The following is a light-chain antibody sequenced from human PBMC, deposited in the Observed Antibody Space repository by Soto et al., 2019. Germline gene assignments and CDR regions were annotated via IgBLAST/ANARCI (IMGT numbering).Light chain of an antibody. CDR1: SSDVGGYNY. J-gene: IGLJ2*01. Sequence: QSVLTQPASVSGSPGQSITFSCTGTSSDVGGYNYVSWYQQHPGKAPKLMIFDVSNRPSGVSNRFSGSKSGNTASLTISGLQAADEADYYCSSYTSSSTLLFGGGTQLTVL. CDR2: DVS. CDR3: SSYTSSSTLL. V-gene: IGLV2-14*01.